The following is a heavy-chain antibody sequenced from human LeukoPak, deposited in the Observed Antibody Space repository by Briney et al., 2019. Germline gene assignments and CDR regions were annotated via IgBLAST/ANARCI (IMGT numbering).Heavy chain of an antibody. V-gene: IGHV3-74*01. CDR1: GFTFTSHW. CDR2: NSDDGKKA. CDR3: AASFRVTGTTYYY. J-gene: IGHJ4*02. Sequence: GGSLRLSCAESGFTFTSHWMHWVRQAPGKGLVWVSHNSDDGKKANYADSVKGRFTISRDAAKNTLHLQMDSLRVEDTAVYYCAASFRVTGTTYYYWGQGTMVTVSS. D-gene: IGHD1-20*01.